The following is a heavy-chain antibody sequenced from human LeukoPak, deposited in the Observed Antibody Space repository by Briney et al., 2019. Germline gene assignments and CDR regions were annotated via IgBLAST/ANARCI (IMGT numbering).Heavy chain of an antibody. V-gene: IGHV3-23*01. J-gene: IGHJ4*02. CDR1: GFTFSSCA. CDR3: AINIVVVPAAMRGGDY. CDR2: ISGSGGST. Sequence: GGSLRLSCAASGFTFSSCAMSWVRQAPGKGLEWASAISGSGGSTYYADSVKGRFTISRDNSKNTLYLQMNSLRAEDTAVYYCAINIVVVPAAMRGGDYWGQGTLVTVSS. D-gene: IGHD2-2*01.